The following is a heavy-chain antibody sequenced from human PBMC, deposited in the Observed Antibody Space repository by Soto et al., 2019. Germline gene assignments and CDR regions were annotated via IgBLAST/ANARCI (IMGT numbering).Heavy chain of an antibody. V-gene: IGHV4-59*01. CDR1: GGSFGNYY. CDR2: IYYRGST. Sequence: QVQLQESGPGLVKPSETLSLACTVSGGSFGNYYWSWIRQPPGKGLEWIGYIYYRGSTNYNPSLKIRATISIDPSKHQLALKLSSVTAADSAVYYCATGLFVPDNYFYYGVDVWGHGTAVTVSS. CDR3: ATGLFVPDNYFYYGVDV. J-gene: IGHJ6*02. D-gene: IGHD2-21*01.